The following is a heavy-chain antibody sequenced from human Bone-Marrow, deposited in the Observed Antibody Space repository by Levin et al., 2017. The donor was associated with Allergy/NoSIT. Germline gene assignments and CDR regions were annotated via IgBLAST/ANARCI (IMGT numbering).Heavy chain of an antibody. Sequence: SGPTLVKPTQTLTLTCTFSGFSLNTSGMSVSWIRQPPGKALEWLARIDWDDDKFYDTSLKTRLTISKDTSKNQVVLTMTNMDPVDTATYFCARIYYGSGRVYWYFDFWGRGTLVTVSS. CDR1: GFSLNTSGMS. D-gene: IGHD3-10*01. V-gene: IGHV2-70*17. J-gene: IGHJ2*01. CDR3: ARIYYGSGRVYWYFDF. CDR2: IDWDDDK.